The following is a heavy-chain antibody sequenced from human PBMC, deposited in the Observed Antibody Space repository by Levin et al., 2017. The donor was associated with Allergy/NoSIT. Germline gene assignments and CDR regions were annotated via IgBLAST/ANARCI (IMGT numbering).Heavy chain of an antibody. D-gene: IGHD4-17*01. J-gene: IGHJ4*02. CDR3: ARDPNPDKLDYGDPVFDY. CDR1: GYTFTSYG. CDR2: ISAYNGNT. Sequence: ASVKVSCKASGYTFTSYGISWVRQAPGQGLEWMGWISAYNGNTNYAQKLQGRVTMTTDTSTSTAYMELRSLRSDDTAVYYCARDPNPDKLDYGDPVFDYWGQGTLVTVSS. V-gene: IGHV1-18*01.